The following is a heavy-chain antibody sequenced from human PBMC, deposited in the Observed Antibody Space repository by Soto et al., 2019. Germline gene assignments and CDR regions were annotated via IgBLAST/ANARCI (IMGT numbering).Heavy chain of an antibody. CDR2: IYPGDSDT. Sequence: GESLKISCKGSGYSFSSYCVVWVRQMPGKGLEWMGIIYPGDSDTTYSPSFQGQVPISADKSISTAYLQWSSLKASDTAMYYCARAHRIASAGVYYYYYYGLDVWGQGTTVTVSS. V-gene: IGHV5-51*01. J-gene: IGHJ6*02. D-gene: IGHD6-13*01. CDR1: GYSFSSYC. CDR3: ARAHRIASAGVYYYYYYGLDV.